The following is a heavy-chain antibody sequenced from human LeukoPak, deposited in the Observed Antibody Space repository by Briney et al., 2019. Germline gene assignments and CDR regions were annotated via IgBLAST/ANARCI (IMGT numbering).Heavy chain of an antibody. Sequence: GGSLRLSCAASGFTVSSNYMSWVRQAPGKGLEWVSVIYSGGSTYYADSVKGRFTISRHNSKSTLYLQMNSLRAEDTAVYYCASRITGTTSRDAFDIWGQGTMVTVSS. CDR2: IYSGGST. V-gene: IGHV3-53*04. CDR1: GFTVSSNY. D-gene: IGHD1-20*01. J-gene: IGHJ3*02. CDR3: ASRITGTTSRDAFDI.